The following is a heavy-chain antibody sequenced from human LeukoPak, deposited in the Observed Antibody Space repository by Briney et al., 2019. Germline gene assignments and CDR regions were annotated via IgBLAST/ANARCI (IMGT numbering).Heavy chain of an antibody. CDR3: ARQSGGPYNWFDP. V-gene: IGHV3-48*01. D-gene: IGHD2-15*01. CDR1: GFTFSSYS. CDR2: ISTGSSII. J-gene: IGHJ5*02. Sequence: GGSLRLSCAASGFTFSSYSMNWVRQAPGKGLEWVSYISTGSSIIYHADSVKGRFTISRDKSKNTLYLQLNSLRAEDTAVYFCARQSGGPYNWFDPWGQGTLVAVSS.